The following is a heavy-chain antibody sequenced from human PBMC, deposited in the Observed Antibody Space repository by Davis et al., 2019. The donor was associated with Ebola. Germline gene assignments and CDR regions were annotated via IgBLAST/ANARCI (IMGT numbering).Heavy chain of an antibody. Sequence: PGGSLRLSCAASGFTFSNYAMSWVRQAPGKGLEWVSGISGGGRSTHYADFVKGRFTISGDNSKNTLYLQMNSLRAEDTAVYYCAKSPGSGTYWGFDCWGQGTLVTVSS. CDR2: ISGGGRST. CDR3: AKSPGSGTYWGFDC. J-gene: IGHJ4*02. V-gene: IGHV3-23*01. D-gene: IGHD1-26*01. CDR1: GFTFSNYA.